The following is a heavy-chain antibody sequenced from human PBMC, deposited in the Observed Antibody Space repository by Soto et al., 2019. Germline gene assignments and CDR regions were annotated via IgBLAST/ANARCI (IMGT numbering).Heavy chain of an antibody. D-gene: IGHD6-19*01. CDR3: ARWVDSSGWYRGYAISFFFDY. CDR1: GDSVSSNSAA. Sequence: SQTLSLTCAISGDSVSSNSAAWNWIRQSPSRGLEWLGRTYYRSKWYNDYAVSVKSRITINPDTSKNQFFLQLNSVTPEDTAVYYCARWVDSSGWYRGYAISFFFDYWGQGTLVTVSS. J-gene: IGHJ4*02. CDR2: TYYRSKWYN. V-gene: IGHV6-1*01.